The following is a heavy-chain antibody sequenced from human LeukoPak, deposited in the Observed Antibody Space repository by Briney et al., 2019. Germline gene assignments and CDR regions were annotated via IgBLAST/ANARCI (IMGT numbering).Heavy chain of an antibody. Sequence: GGSLRLSCAASGFTFSDYYMSWIRQAPGKGLEWVSYTSSSSSYTDYADSVKGRFTISRDNAKNSLNLQMNSLRAEDTAVYYCARDSGYSGYSDYWGQGTLVTVSS. V-gene: IGHV3-11*05. CDR1: GFTFSDYY. J-gene: IGHJ4*02. D-gene: IGHD5-12*01. CDR3: ARDSGYSGYSDY. CDR2: TSSSSSYT.